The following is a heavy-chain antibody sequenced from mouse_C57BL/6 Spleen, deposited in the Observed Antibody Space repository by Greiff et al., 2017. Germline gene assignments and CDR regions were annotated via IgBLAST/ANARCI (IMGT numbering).Heavy chain of an antibody. D-gene: IGHD2-5*01. J-gene: IGHJ4*01. CDR3: ARSTYSKGDAMDY. CDR2: INPNNGGT. Sequence: VQLQQSGPELVKPGASVKISCKASGYTFTDYYMNWVKQSHGKSLEWIGDINPNNGGTSYNQKFKGKATLTVDKSSSTAYRGLSSLTSEDSAVYYCARSTYSKGDAMDYWGQGTSVTVSS. CDR1: GYTFTDYY. V-gene: IGHV1-26*01.